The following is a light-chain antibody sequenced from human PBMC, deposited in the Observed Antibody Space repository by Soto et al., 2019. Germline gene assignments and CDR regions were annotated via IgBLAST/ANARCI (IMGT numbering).Light chain of an antibody. V-gene: IGLV1-47*01. CDR3: AAWDDSLSAVV. J-gene: IGLJ2*01. CDR2: RND. Sequence: QAVVTRPPSASGTPGQRVTISCSGSSSNIGSNYVYWYQQLPGSAPKLLIYRNDQRPSGVPDRFSASKSGTAASLAISGLRSEDEADYHCAAWDDSLSAVVFGGGTKVTVL. CDR1: SSNIGSNY.